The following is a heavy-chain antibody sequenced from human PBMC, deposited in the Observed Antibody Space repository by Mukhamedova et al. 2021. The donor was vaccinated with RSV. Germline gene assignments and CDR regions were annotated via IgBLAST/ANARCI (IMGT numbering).Heavy chain of an antibody. D-gene: IGHD2-2*01. J-gene: IGHJ3*01. CDR1: SYG. CDR3: AKTPFRYCSSTSCFHDAF. V-gene: IGHV3-30*02. Sequence: SYGMHWVRQAPGKGLEWMAFIRYDGSNKYYADSVKGRFTISRDNSKNTLYLQMNSLRAEDTAVYYCAKTPFRYCSSTSCFHDAF. CDR2: IRYDGSNK.